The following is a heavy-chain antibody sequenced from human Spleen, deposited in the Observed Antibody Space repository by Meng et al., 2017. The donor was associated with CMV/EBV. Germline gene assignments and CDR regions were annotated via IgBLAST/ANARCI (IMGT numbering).Heavy chain of an antibody. CDR3: AKELTTVVDFHYYGMDV. CDR1: GFTFSSYA. J-gene: IGHJ6*02. Sequence: GESLKISCSASGFTFSSYAMSWVRQAPGKGLEWVSSIGASGGGTYYADSVKGRFTISRDNAKNSLYLQMNSLRAEDTALYYCAKELTTVVDFHYYGMDVWGQGTTVTVSS. D-gene: IGHD4-23*01. CDR2: IGASGGGT. V-gene: IGHV3-23*01.